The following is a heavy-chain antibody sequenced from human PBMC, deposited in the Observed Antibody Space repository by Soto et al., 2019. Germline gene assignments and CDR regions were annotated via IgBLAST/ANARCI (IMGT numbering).Heavy chain of an antibody. D-gene: IGHD2-2*01. J-gene: IGHJ3*02. CDR2: ISSSSSYI. V-gene: IGHV3-21*01. Sequence: EVQLVESGGGLVKPGGSLRLSCAASGFTFSSYSMNWVRQAPGKGLEWVSSISSSSSYIYYADSVKGRFTISRDNAKNSLYLQVNSLRAEDTAVYYCARGSWYCSSTSCYERAFDIWGQGTMVTVSS. CDR1: GFTFSSYS. CDR3: ARGSWYCSSTSCYERAFDI.